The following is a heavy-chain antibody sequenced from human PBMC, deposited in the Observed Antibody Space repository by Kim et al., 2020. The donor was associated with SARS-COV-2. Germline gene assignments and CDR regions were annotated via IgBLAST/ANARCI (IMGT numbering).Heavy chain of an antibody. D-gene: IGHD3-3*01. V-gene: IGHV1-69*13. CDR3: ARVITIFGVVIPATWFDP. CDR1: GGTFSSYA. J-gene: IGHJ5*02. CDR2: IIPIFGTA. Sequence: SVKVSCKASGGTFSSYAISWVRQAPGQGLEWMGGIIPIFGTANYAQKFQGRVTITADESTSTAYMELSSLRSEDTAVYYCARVITIFGVVIPATWFDPWGQGTLVTVSS.